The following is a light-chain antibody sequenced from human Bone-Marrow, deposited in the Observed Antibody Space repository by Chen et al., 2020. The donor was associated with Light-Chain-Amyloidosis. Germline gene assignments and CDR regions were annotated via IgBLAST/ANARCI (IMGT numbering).Light chain of an antibody. CDR1: SSDVGGYNY. CDR3: SSFTITNTWI. J-gene: IGLJ2*01. CDR2: EVT. V-gene: IGLV2-14*01. Sequence: QSALTKPASVSGSPGQSITIPCTGTSSDVGGYNYVSWYQQHPGKAPTLMIYEVTNRPSGISIRFSGSKSGNTASLTISGLQAEDEADYYCSSFTITNTWIFGGGTKLTVL.